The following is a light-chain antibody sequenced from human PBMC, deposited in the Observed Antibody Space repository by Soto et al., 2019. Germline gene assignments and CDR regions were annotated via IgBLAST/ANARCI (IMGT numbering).Light chain of an antibody. CDR1: QSISSW. V-gene: IGKV1-5*01. CDR2: DAS. J-gene: IGKJ4*01. CDR3: QQYNSYLLT. Sequence: DIQMTQSPSTLSASVGDRVTITCRASQSISSWLAWYQQKPGKAPKLLIYDASSLESGVPSRFSGSGSGTEFTLTISSLQPDDFATYYCQQYNSYLLTFGGGAKVDIK.